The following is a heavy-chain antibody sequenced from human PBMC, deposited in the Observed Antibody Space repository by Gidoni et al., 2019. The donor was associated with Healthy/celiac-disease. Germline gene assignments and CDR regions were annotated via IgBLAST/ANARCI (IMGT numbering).Heavy chain of an antibody. CDR2: IYYSGST. D-gene: IGHD6-19*01. V-gene: IGHV4-39*01. Sequence: QLPLQESGPGLVKPSETLSLTCTVSGGSLSSSSYYWGWIRQPPGKGLEWIGSIYYSGSTYYNPSLKSRVTISVDTSKNQFSLKLSSVTAADTAVYYCARLGIAVAGTDYWGQGTLVTVSS. CDR3: ARLGIAVAGTDY. CDR1: GGSLSSSSYY. J-gene: IGHJ4*02.